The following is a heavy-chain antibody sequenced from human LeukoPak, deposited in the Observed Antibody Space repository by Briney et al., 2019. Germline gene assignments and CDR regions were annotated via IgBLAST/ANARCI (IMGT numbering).Heavy chain of an antibody. V-gene: IGHV3-23*01. CDR2: ISGSGGST. D-gene: IGHD4-23*01. J-gene: IGHJ3*02. CDR1: GFTFSSYA. CDR3: ARDGTNSNAFDI. Sequence: GGSLRLSCAASGFTFSSYAMSWVRQAPGKGLEWVSAISGSGGSTYYADSVKGRFTISRDNAKNSLYLQMNSLRAEDTAVYYCARDGTNSNAFDIWGQGTMVTVSS.